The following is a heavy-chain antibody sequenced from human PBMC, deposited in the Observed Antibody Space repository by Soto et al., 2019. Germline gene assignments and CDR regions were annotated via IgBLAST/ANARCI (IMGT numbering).Heavy chain of an antibody. Sequence: SMILSCVASGLAFTNYPLHCVRQAPDKGLEWVSVISNDGSIKYHADSVKGRFIISRDNSKNTLYLQMKSLRAEDTAVYYCARDPTERTHYYYYGMDVWGQGTTVTVSS. CDR2: ISNDGSIK. V-gene: IGHV3-30-3*01. J-gene: IGHJ6*02. CDR1: GLAFTNYP. CDR3: ARDPTERTHYYYYGMDV.